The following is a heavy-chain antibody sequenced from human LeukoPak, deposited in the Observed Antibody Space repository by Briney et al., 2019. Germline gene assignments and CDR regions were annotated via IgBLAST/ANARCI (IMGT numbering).Heavy chain of an antibody. CDR2: ISGSGGST. D-gene: IGHD2-8*01. CDR1: GFTFCNYP. J-gene: IGHJ4*02. Sequence: PGGSLRLSCAASGFTFCNYPMSRVGQAPGRGLEWVSTISGSGGSTYYADSVKGRFTISRDNSKNTVYLQMNSLRAEDKAVYYCANDHSCSNDVCHGDFDYWGQGTLVTVSS. V-gene: IGHV3-23*01. CDR3: ANDHSCSNDVCHGDFDY.